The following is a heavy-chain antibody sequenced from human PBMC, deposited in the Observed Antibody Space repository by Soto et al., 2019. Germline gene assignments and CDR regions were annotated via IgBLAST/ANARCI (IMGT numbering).Heavy chain of an antibody. CDR2: INPSGGST. CDR3: ARDSGMGVIGAAFDI. V-gene: IGHV1-46*01. D-gene: IGHD3-10*01. J-gene: IGHJ3*02. Sequence: GASVKVSCKASGYTFTSYYMHWVRQAPGQGLEWMGIINPSGGSTSYAQKFQGRVTMTRDTSTSTVYMELSSLRSEDTAVYYCARDSGMGVIGAAFDIWGQGTMVTVSS. CDR1: GYTFTSYY.